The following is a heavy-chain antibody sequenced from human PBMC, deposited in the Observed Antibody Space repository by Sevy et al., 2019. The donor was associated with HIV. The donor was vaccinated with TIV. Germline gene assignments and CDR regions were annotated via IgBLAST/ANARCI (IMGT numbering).Heavy chain of an antibody. CDR2: INPRNGGT. CDR3: ARVTSRPQNWNDDSFDI. J-gene: IGHJ3*02. Sequence: ASVKVSCRSSGYTYIAYYIHWVRQAPGQGLEWMGWINPRNGGTDYGPKFQGRVTLTTDTSLNTPYMYLTRLAADDTAVYYCARVTSRPQNWNDDSFDIWGQRTMVTVSS. V-gene: IGHV1-2*02. D-gene: IGHD1-1*01. CDR1: GYTYIAYY.